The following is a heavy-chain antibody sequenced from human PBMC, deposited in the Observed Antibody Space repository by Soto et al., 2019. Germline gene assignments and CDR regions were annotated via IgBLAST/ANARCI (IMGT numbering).Heavy chain of an antibody. V-gene: IGHV4-4*07. J-gene: IGHJ5*02. CDR2: IYTSGNT. CDR1: CGSICNYY. CDR3: AREDHGDKGRAFAP. D-gene: IGHD4-17*01. Sequence: QVQLQESGPGLVKPSETLSLPCTVSCGSICNYYWCWIRQPDGKGLEWIGRIYTSGNTKYNHSLRGRVTMSVDLPTNQVSLSLSSVAAADPAWYYCAREDHGDKGRAFAPWGQGTLVSVSS.